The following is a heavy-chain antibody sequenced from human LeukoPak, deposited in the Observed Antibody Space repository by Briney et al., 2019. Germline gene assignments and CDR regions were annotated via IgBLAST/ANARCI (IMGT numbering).Heavy chain of an antibody. CDR3: ARDFRYYYDSSGSSDAFDI. CDR2: ISSSSSYI. V-gene: IGHV3-21*01. CDR1: GFTFSSYS. D-gene: IGHD3-22*01. J-gene: IGHJ3*02. Sequence: GGSLRLSCAASGFTFSSYSMNWVRQAPGKGLEWVSSISSSSSYIYYADSVKGRFTISRDNAKNSLYLQMNSLRAEDTAVYYCARDFRYYYDSSGSSDAFDIWGQGTMVTVSS.